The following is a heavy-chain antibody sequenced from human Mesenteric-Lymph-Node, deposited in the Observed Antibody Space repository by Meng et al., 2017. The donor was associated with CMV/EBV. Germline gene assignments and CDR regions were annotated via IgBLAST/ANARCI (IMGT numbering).Heavy chain of an antibody. CDR1: GGSISSNSYN. D-gene: IGHD5-18*01. CDR2: IHYSGST. J-gene: IGHJ4*02. Sequence: SETLSLTCSVSGGSISSNSYNWGWIRQPPGKGLEWIGSIHYSGSTYYNPSLKSRVTISVDTSKNQFSLKLSSVTAADTAVYYCARGLGYSYGFAFDYWGQGTMVTVSS. V-gene: IGHV4-39*01. CDR3: ARGLGYSYGFAFDY.